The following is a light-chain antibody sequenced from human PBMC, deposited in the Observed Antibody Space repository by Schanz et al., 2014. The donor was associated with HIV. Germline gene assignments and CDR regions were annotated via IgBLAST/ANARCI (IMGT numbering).Light chain of an antibody. CDR3: ATWDDSLDGWV. Sequence: QSALTQPASVSGSPGQSITVSCTGTSSDVGGYNYVSWYQQYPGKAPKLMIYDVSNRPSGVPGRLSGSKSGTSASLAISGLQSEDESDFFCATWDDSLDGWVFGGGTKLTVL. J-gene: IGLJ3*02. V-gene: IGLV2-14*01. CDR2: DVS. CDR1: SSDVGGYNY.